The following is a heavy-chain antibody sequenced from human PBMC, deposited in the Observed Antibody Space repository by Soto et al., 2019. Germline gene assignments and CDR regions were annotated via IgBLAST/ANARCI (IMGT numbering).Heavy chain of an antibody. CDR1: GGSISSGGYY. CDR2: IYYSGST. V-gene: IGHV4-31*03. J-gene: IGHJ3*02. D-gene: IGHD2-15*01. Sequence: QVQLQESGPGLVKPSQTLSLTCTVSGGSISSGGYYWSWIRQHPGKGLEWIGYIYYSGSTYYNPSLKSRVTISVDTSKNQFSLKLSSVTAADTAVYYCARDPGEYCSGGSCYFDAFDIWGQGTMVTVSS. CDR3: ARDPGEYCSGGSCYFDAFDI.